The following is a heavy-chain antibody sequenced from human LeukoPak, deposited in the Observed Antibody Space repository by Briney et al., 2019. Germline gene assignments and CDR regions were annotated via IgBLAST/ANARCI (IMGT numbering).Heavy chain of an antibody. CDR2: ISSSSSYI. V-gene: IGHV3-21*01. CDR3: ARDLTTVTTK. CDR1: GFTFSSYS. J-gene: IGHJ4*02. Sequence: SGGSLRLSCAASGFTFSSYSMNRVRQAPGKGLEWVSSISSSSSYIYYADSVKGRFTISRDNAKNSLYLQMNSLRAEDTAVYYCARDLTTVTTKWGQGTLVTVSS. D-gene: IGHD4-17*01.